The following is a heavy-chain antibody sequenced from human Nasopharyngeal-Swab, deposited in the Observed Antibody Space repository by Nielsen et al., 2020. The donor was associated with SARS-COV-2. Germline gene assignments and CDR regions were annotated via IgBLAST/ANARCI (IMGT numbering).Heavy chain of an antibody. Sequence: VRQAPGKGLEWVAVISYDGSNKYYADSVKGRFTISRDNSKNTLYLQMNSLRAEDTAVYYCAKLSPYYYGSGSSHDAFDIWGQGTMVTVS. CDR2: ISYDGSNK. CDR3: AKLSPYYYGSGSSHDAFDI. D-gene: IGHD3-10*01. V-gene: IGHV3-30-3*02. J-gene: IGHJ3*02.